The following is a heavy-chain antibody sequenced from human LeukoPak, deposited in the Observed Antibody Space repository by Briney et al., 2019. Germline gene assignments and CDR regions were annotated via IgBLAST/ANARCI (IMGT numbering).Heavy chain of an antibody. J-gene: IGHJ4*02. CDR1: GGSISSSSYY. CDR2: IYYSEST. CDR3: ARHGGLPYYFDY. D-gene: IGHD3-16*01. V-gene: IGHV4-39*01. Sequence: NPSETLSLTCTVSGGSISSSSYYWGWIRQPPGKGLEWIGSIYYSESTYCNPSLKSRVTISVDTSKNQFSLKLSSVTAADTAVYYCARHGGLPYYFDYWGQGTLVTVSS.